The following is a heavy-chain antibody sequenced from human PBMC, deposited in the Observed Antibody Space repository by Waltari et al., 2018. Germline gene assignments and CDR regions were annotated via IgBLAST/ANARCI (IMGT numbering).Heavy chain of an antibody. J-gene: IGHJ4*02. CDR1: GYTFTGYY. CDR3: ARWSWDTAMARFDY. Sequence: QVQLVQSGAEVKKPGASVKVSCKASGYTFTGYYLHWVRQPPGQGLEWMGWINPNSGGTNYAQKFQGRVTMTRDTSISTAYMELSRLRSDDTAVYYCARWSWDTAMARFDYWGQGTLVTVSS. D-gene: IGHD5-18*01. V-gene: IGHV1-2*02. CDR2: INPNSGGT.